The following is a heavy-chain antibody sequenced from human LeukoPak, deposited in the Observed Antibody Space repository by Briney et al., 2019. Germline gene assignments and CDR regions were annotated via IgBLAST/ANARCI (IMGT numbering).Heavy chain of an antibody. J-gene: IGHJ2*01. CDR2: IRCYNGNT. D-gene: IGHD3-16*01. CDR3: ARDRGGPYWYFDL. CDR1: RYTFTRFG. Sequence: ASVTVSCKASRYTFTRFGISWVRQAAGQGLEGMGWIRCYNGNTNYAQKLQGNVTMTTDTSTSTAYMDLRSLRSDDTAVYYCARDRGGPYWYFDLWGRGTLVTVSS. V-gene: IGHV1-18*04.